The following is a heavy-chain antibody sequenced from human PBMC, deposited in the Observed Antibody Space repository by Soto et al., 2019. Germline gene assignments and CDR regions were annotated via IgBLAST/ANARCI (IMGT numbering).Heavy chain of an antibody. J-gene: IGHJ4*02. CDR2: ISGSGGST. CDR3: AKGGYSSGWYSYYDY. D-gene: IGHD6-19*01. Sequence: GGSLRLSCAASGFTFSSYAMSWVRQAPGKGLEWVSAISGSGGSTYYADSVKGRFTISRDNSKNTLYLQMNSLRAEATAVYYCAKGGYSSGWYSYYDYWGQGTLVTVSS. V-gene: IGHV3-23*01. CDR1: GFTFSSYA.